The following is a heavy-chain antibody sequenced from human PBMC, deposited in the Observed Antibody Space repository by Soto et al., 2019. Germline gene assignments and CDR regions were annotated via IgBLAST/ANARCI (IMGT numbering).Heavy chain of an antibody. CDR3: ARAFMGIRGVMQYYFDS. V-gene: IGHV4-59*01. D-gene: IGHD3-10*01. CDR1: GGSISSYY. J-gene: IGHJ4*02. Sequence: TSETLSLTCTVSGGSISSYYWSWMRLPPGKGLEWIGYIYYSGSTNYNPSLKSRVTISVDTSKNQFSLKLSSVTAADTAVYYCARAFMGIRGVMQYYFDSWGRGTLVTVSS. CDR2: IYYSGST.